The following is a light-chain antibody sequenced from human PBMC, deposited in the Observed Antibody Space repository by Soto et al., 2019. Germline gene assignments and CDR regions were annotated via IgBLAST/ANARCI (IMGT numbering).Light chain of an antibody. CDR3: QQYNNWPLT. Sequence: EVVMTQSPDTLSVSPGDGATLSCRASQNVHSDLAWYQQKPGQAPRLVIYDTSTMATDIPVRFTGGGSGTEFTLTISSLKSEDFAVYYCQQYNNWPLTCGGGTKVAIK. J-gene: IGKJ4*01. CDR1: QNVHSD. V-gene: IGKV3-15*01. CDR2: DTS.